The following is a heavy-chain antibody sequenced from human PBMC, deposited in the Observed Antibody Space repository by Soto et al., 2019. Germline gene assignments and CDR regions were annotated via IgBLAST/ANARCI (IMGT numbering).Heavy chain of an antibody. CDR1: GYSSTSYW. CDR2: IDPSDSYT. J-gene: IGHJ6*02. CDR3: ARLTNRIAAAEVYYYGMDV. V-gene: IGHV5-10-1*01. Sequence: GESLKISCKGSGYSSTSYWISWVRQMPGKGLEWMGRIDPSDSYTNYSPSFQGHVTISADKSISTAYLQWSSLKASDTAMYYCARLTNRIAAAEVYYYGMDVWGQGTTVTVSS. D-gene: IGHD6-13*01.